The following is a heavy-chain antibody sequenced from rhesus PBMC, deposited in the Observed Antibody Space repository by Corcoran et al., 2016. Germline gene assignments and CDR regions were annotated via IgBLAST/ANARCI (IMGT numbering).Heavy chain of an antibody. V-gene: IGHV4-65*01. J-gene: IGHJ4*01. CDR1: GGSISSRNW. CDR2: ISGSSGST. Sequence: QVQLQESGPGLVTPSETLSLTCAVSGGSISSRNWWTWIRQPPGKGLEWVGYISGSSGSTYYKPSLKSRVTIATDTTKNQFSLKLSSVTAADTAVYYCARELVAGTTRNFDYWGQGVLVTVSS. CDR3: ARELVAGTTRNFDY. D-gene: IGHD1-20*01.